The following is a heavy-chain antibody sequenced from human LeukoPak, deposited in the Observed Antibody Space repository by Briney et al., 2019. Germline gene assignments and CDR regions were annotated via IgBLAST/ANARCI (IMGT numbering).Heavy chain of an antibody. CDR2: ISAYAGKT. V-gene: IGHV1-18*01. D-gene: IGHD5-12*01. Sequence: ASVKVSCKAYGYTFISYGITWVRQAPGQGPEWMGWISAYAGKTEYAQKFQGRVTMTTDTSTNTAYMELRSLGSDDTAVYYCARDLGNRVATTPDHWGQGTLVTVSS. J-gene: IGHJ4*02. CDR3: ARDLGNRVATTPDH. CDR1: GYTFISYG.